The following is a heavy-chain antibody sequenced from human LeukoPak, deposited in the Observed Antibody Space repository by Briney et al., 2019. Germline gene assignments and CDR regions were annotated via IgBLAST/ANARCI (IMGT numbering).Heavy chain of an antibody. CDR3: ARRYCSGGSCYTRYYGMDV. V-gene: IGHV3-23*01. CDR1: GFTFSTYA. J-gene: IGHJ6*02. D-gene: IGHD2-15*01. CDR2: ISGSGVST. Sequence: PGGSLRLSCAASGFTFSTYAMSWVRQAPGKGLESVSSISGSGVSTYYADSVKGRFTISRDNSKNTLYLQMNSLRVADTAAYYCARRYCSGGSCYTRYYGMDVWGQGSTVTVSS.